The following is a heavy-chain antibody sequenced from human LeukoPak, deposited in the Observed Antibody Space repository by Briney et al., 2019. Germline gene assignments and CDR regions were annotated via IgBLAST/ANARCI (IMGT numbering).Heavy chain of an antibody. CDR3: AKELHRIAAAGTNDY. V-gene: IGHV3-48*01. Sequence: GGSLRLSCAASGCTFSTYSMNWVRQAPGKGLEWVSYISSSSSTIYYADSVKGRFTISRDNSKNTLYLQMNSLRAEDTAVYYCAKELHRIAAAGTNDYWGQGTLVIVSS. CDR2: ISSSSSTI. J-gene: IGHJ4*02. D-gene: IGHD6-13*01. CDR1: GCTFSTYS.